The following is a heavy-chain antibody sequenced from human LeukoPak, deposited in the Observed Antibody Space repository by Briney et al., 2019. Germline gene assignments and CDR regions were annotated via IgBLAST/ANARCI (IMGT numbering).Heavy chain of an antibody. CDR2: INHSGST. CDR3: ARGGPPVLLWFGTRFDH. Sequence: SETLSLTCTVYGGSFSGYYWSWIRQPPGKGLEWIGEINHSGSTNYNPSLKSRVTISVDTSKNQFSLKLSSVTAADTAVYYCARGGPPVLLWFGTRFDHWGQGTLVTVSS. J-gene: IGHJ5*02. D-gene: IGHD3-10*01. V-gene: IGHV4-34*01. CDR1: GGSFSGYY.